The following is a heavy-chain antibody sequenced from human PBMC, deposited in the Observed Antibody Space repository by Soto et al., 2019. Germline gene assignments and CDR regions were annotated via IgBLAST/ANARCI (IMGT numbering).Heavy chain of an antibody. CDR3: ARGTGLRYFDWLSANYYYGMDV. J-gene: IGHJ6*02. CDR1: GGSFGGYY. D-gene: IGHD3-9*01. Sequence: PSETLSLTCAVYGGSFGGYYWSWIRQPPGKGLEWIGEINHSGSTNYNPSLKSRVTISVGTSKNQFSLKLSSVTAADTAVYYCARGTGLRYFDWLSANYYYGMDVWGQGTTVTVSS. CDR2: INHSGST. V-gene: IGHV4-34*01.